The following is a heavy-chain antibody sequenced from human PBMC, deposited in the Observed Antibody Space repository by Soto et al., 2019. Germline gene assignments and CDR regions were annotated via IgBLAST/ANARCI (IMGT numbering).Heavy chain of an antibody. J-gene: IGHJ6*03. CDR2: IYYSGST. Sequence: SETLSLTCTVSGGSISSSSYYWGWIRQPPGKGMEWIGSIYYSGSTYYNPSLKSRVTISVDTSKNQFSLKLSSVTAADTAVYYCASYYGSGSSDINYYYYYMDVWGKGTTVTVSS. CDR1: GGSISSSSYY. CDR3: ASYYGSGSSDINYYYYYMDV. D-gene: IGHD3-10*01. V-gene: IGHV4-39*01.